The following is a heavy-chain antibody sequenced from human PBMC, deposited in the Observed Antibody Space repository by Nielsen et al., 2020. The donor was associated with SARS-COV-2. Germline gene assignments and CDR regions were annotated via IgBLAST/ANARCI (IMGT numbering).Heavy chain of an antibody. CDR2: ISWNSGSI. D-gene: IGHD6-19*01. CDR3: ARAHSSGWTYFDY. Sequence: SLKISCAASGFTFDDYAMHWVRQAPGKGLEWVSGISWNSGSIGYADSVKGRFTISRDNAKNSLYLQMNSLRAEDTAVYYCARAHSSGWTYFDYWGQGTLVTVSS. CDR1: GFTFDDYA. J-gene: IGHJ4*02. V-gene: IGHV3-9*01.